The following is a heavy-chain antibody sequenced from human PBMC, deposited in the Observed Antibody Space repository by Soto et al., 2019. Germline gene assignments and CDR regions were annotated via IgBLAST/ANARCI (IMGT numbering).Heavy chain of an antibody. CDR3: ARRVVRHFEN. CDR2: INVGNGNT. D-gene: IGHD2-15*01. CDR1: GYTFTTHA. J-gene: IGHJ4*02. Sequence: QVQLVQSGAEVGKPGASVTFSCKASGYTFTTHAIHWVRQAPGQGLEWMGWINVGNGNTKYSQKFQDRVAITRDTSASIAYMELSSLRSEDTAVYYCARRVVRHFENWGQGTLVTVPS. V-gene: IGHV1-3*01.